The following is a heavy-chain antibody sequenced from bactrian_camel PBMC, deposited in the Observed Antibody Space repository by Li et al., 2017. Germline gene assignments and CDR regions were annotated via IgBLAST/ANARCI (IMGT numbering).Heavy chain of an antibody. D-gene: IGHD5*01. V-gene: IGHV3S55*01. Sequence: HVQLVESGGGSVQAGGSLRLSCGASGHTYSRYCMGWFRQAPGKEREGVAAIDSDGNTNYADSVKGRFTISQDNAKNTLYLQMNSLKPEDTAMYYCAADLIGGPSCISFVHYRGAIPIGYWGQGTQVTVS. CDR3: AADLIGGPSCISFVHYRGAIPIGY. J-gene: IGHJ6*01. CDR2: IDSDGNT. CDR1: GHTYSRYC.